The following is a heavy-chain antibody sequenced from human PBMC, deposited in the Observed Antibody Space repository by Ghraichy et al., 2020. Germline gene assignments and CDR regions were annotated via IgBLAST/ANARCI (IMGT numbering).Heavy chain of an antibody. V-gene: IGHV4-59*01. D-gene: IGHD3-3*01. CDR2: VYYSGST. J-gene: IGHJ3*02. CDR3: ARGRILRFLEWPPDAFDI. Sequence: RGAAGRGVEGRGYVYYSGSTNYNPSLKSRVTISVDTSKNQFSLKLSSVTAADTAVYYCARGRILRFLEWPPDAFDIWGQGTMVTVSS.